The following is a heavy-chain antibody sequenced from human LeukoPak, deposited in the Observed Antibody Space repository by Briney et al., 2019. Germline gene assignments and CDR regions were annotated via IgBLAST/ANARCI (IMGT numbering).Heavy chain of an antibody. CDR1: GFTFGDYT. Sequence: GGSLRLSCAASGFTFGDYTMHWVRQAPGKGLEWVSTINGNGAATYYADSFKGRFLISRDDSKSTVYLRMNKLRVEDSGLYYCANGLAASGNFLLRDYYYFIDVWGKGTTVIVS. CDR2: INGNGAAT. D-gene: IGHD1-26*01. V-gene: IGHV3-23*01. CDR3: ANGLAASGNFLLRDYYYFIDV. J-gene: IGHJ6*03.